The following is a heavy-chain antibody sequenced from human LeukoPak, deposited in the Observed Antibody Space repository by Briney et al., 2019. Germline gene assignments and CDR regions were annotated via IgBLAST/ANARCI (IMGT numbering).Heavy chain of an antibody. J-gene: IGHJ6*02. CDR1: GFTFSSYA. V-gene: IGHV3-33*08. CDR3: ARDDGFYGMDV. D-gene: IGHD3-10*01. Sequence: GRSLRLSCAASGFTFSSYAMHWVRQAPGKGLEWVAVIWYDGSKKYYADSVKGRFTISRDNSKNTLYVQMNSLRAEDTAVYYCARDDGFYGMDVWGQGTTVTVSS. CDR2: IWYDGSKK.